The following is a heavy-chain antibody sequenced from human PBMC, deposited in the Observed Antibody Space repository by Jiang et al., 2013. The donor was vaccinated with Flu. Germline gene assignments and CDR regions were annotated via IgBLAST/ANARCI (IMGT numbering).Heavy chain of an antibody. CDR1: GGSVHGYY. V-gene: IGHV4-34*01. Sequence: ETLSLTCAVYGGSVHGYYWSWIRQPPGKGLEWIGEINHMEAPTTTRPSKSRVTISVDTSKNQFSLKLSSVTAADTAVYYCASRFWGFGVAPDYWGQGTLVTVSS. CDR3: ASRFWGFGVAPDY. D-gene: IGHD3-3*01. J-gene: IGHJ4*02. CDR2: INHMEAP.